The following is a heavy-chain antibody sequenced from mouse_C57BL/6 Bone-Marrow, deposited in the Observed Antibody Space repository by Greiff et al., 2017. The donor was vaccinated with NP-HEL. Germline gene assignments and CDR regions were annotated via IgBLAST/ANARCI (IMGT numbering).Heavy chain of an antibody. CDR3: ARAYGSSYDFDY. J-gene: IGHJ2*01. Sequence: VNVVESGAELARPGASVKLSCKASGYTFTSYGISWVKQRTGQGLEWIGEIYPRSGNTYYNEKFKGKATLTADKSSSTAYMELRSLTSEDSAVYFCARAYGSSYDFDYWGQGTTLTVSS. D-gene: IGHD1-1*01. CDR1: GYTFTSYG. CDR2: IYPRSGNT. V-gene: IGHV1-81*01.